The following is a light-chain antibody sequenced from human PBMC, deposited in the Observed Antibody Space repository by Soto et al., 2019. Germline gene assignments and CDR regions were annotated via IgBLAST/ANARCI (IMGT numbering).Light chain of an antibody. CDR2: ANS. CDR3: QSYGSGRSAV. CDR1: SSNIGAGYD. J-gene: IGLJ3*02. V-gene: IGLV1-40*01. Sequence: QSVLTQPPSVSGAPGQRVTISCTGSSSNIGAGYDFHWYQQLPGTAPKLLIYANSNRPSGVPHRFSGSKAGTSASLAIAGLQAEDEAYYCCQSYGSGRSAVFGGGTKLTVL.